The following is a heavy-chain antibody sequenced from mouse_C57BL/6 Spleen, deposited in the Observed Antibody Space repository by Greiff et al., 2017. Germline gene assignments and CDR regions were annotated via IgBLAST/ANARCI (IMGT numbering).Heavy chain of an antibody. CDR1: GYTFTSYW. CDR3: ARSRYRRRLDY. V-gene: IGHV1-69*01. J-gene: IGHJ2*01. Sequence: VQLQQPGAELVMPGASVKLSCKASGYTFTSYWMHWVKQRPGQGLEWIGEIDPSDSYTNYNQKFKGKSTLTVDKSSSTAYMQLSSLTSEDSAVYYCARSRYRRRLDYWGQGTTLTVSS. CDR2: IDPSDSYT. D-gene: IGHD1-1*01.